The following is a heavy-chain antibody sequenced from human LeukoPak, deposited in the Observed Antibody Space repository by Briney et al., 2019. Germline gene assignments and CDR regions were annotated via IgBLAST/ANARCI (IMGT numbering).Heavy chain of an antibody. D-gene: IGHD3-9*01. J-gene: IGHJ4*02. CDR2: ISAYNGNT. V-gene: IGHV1-18*01. CDR3: ARTYYDILTGYYGANDY. Sequence: ASVKVSCKASGYTFTSYGISWVRQAPGQGLEWMGWISAYNGNTNYAQKLQGRVTMTTDTSTSTAYMELRSLRSEDTAVYYCARTYYDILTGYYGANDYWGQGTLVTVSS. CDR1: GYTFTSYG.